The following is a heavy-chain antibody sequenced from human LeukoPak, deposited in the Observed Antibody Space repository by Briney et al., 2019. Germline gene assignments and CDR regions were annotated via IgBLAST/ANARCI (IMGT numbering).Heavy chain of an antibody. D-gene: IGHD4-11*01. CDR3: ARTYINFSNYFDP. CDR2: ISHTGST. Sequence: SETLSLTCTVSGHSISNGYNWGWVRQPPGKGLECIGSISHTGSTYYNPSLESRVTISLDTSNNQFSLELSSVTAADTAVYYCARTYINFSNYFDPWGQGSLVTVSS. V-gene: IGHV4-38-2*02. J-gene: IGHJ5*02. CDR1: GHSISNGYN.